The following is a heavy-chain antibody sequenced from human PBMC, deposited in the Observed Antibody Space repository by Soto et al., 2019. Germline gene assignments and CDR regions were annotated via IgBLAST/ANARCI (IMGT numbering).Heavy chain of an antibody. D-gene: IGHD1-1*01. CDR1: GGSIRSSY. J-gene: IGHJ5*02. CDR2: MYFSVTT. Sequence: AETLSLTCTVSGGSIRSSYWTWIRQPPGKGLEWIGHMYFSVTTNFNPSLTNRITMSVDTSKNQFSLKLSSVTAAETSVYDCARAAETGENWFAPGGQEPLVTFS. CDR3: ARAAETGENWFAP. V-gene: IGHV4-59*01.